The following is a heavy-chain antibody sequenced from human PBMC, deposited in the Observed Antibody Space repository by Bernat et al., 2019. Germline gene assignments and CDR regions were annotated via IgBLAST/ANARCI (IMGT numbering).Heavy chain of an antibody. CDR2: MYFDGST. CDR3: ASRARDGRNYDYFDY. J-gene: IGHJ4*02. D-gene: IGHD5-24*01. Sequence: QLQLQESGPGLVKPSETLSLTCTVSGGSISSNGYYWGWIRQPPGKGLDWIGSMYFDGSTYYNPSLKSRVTISADTSKTQLSLKLASVTAADTAVYYCASRARDGRNYDYFDYWGQGTPVTVSS. V-gene: IGHV4-39*01. CDR1: GGSISSNGYY.